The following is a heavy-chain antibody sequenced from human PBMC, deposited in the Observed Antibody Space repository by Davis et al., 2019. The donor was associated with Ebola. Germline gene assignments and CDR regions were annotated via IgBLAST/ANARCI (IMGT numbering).Heavy chain of an antibody. CDR3: AREQGGLDY. CDR2: ISSSSSTI. J-gene: IGHJ4*02. D-gene: IGHD1-26*01. Sequence: GESLKISCAASGFTFSSYSMNWVRQAPGKGLEWVSYISSSSSTIYYADSVKGRFTISRDNAKNSLYLQMNSLRAEDTAVYYCAREQGGLDYWGQGTLVTVSS. CDR1: GFTFSSYS. V-gene: IGHV3-48*01.